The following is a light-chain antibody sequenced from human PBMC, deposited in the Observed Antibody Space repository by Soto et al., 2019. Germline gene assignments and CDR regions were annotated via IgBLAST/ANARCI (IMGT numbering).Light chain of an antibody. V-gene: IGKV1-33*01. Sequence: DLQMTQSPSSLSASVGDRVTITCQASQDISNYLNWYQQKPGKAPKLLIYDASNLETGVPSRFSGSGSGTDFTFAISRLQPEDIATYYCQQYDNLPITFGQGTRLEIK. J-gene: IGKJ5*01. CDR3: QQYDNLPIT. CDR1: QDISNY. CDR2: DAS.